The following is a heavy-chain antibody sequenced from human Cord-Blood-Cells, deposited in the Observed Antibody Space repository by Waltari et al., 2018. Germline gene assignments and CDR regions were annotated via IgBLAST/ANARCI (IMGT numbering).Heavy chain of an antibody. D-gene: IGHD6-19*01. CDR3: AADQGAVAGPMFDY. V-gene: IGHV1-58*01. J-gene: IGHJ4*02. CDR2: IVVGSGNT. Sequence: FTSSAVQWVRQARGQRLEWIGWIVVGSGNTNYAQKFQERVTITRDMSTSTAYMELSSLRSEDTAVYYCAADQGAVAGPMFDYWGQGTLVTVSS. CDR1: FTSSA.